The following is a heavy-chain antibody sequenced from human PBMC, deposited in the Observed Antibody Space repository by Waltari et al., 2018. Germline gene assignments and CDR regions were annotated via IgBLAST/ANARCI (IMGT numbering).Heavy chain of an antibody. CDR1: GGTFTGYY. CDR2: INPNSGGT. Sequence: QVQLVQSGAEVKKPGSSVKVSCKASGGTFTGYYMHWVRQAPGQGLEWMGWINPNSGGTNYAQKFQGRVTISVDTSKNQFSLKLSSVTAADTAVYYCARRGSYYDFDYWGQGTLVTVSS. V-gene: IGHV1-2*02. D-gene: IGHD1-26*01. J-gene: IGHJ4*02. CDR3: ARRGSYYDFDY.